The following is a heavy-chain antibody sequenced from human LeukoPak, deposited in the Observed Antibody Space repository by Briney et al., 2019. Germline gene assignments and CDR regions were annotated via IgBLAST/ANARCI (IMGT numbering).Heavy chain of an antibody. Sequence: SETLSLTCPFSGGSISSGDSYWGWSPHPPGKGLEWMGYIFYSGSTYYNPSLKSRVTISVDTSKNQFSLKLSSVTAADTAVYYCARGRLYYDILTGYSPNYYFDYWGQGTLVTVSS. CDR3: ARGRLYYDILTGYSPNYYFDY. CDR2: IFYSGST. D-gene: IGHD3-9*01. CDR1: GGSISSGDSY. J-gene: IGHJ4*02. V-gene: IGHV4-30-4*01.